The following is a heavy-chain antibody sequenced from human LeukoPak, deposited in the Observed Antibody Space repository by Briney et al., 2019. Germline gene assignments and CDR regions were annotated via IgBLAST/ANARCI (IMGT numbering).Heavy chain of an antibody. CDR2: INAGNGNT. D-gene: IGHD4-11*01. Sequence: ASGKVSGKAAGYTFTSYAMLGGPQAAGHRLKGRGWINAGNGNTKYSQTSQGRVTITRDTPASTAYMRLSSMRSEDTAVSYCARTATTAANWFDPWGQGTLVTVSS. V-gene: IGHV1-3*01. CDR3: ARTATTAANWFDP. CDR1: GYTFTSYA. J-gene: IGHJ5*02.